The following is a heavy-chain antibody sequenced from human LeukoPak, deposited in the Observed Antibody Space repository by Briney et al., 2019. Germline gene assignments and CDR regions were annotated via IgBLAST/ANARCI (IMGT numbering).Heavy chain of an antibody. Sequence: ASVKVSCKASGYTFTGNYMHWVRQAPGQGLEWMGWMNPNSGNTGYAQKFQGRVTITRNTSISTAYMELSSLRSEDTAVYYCASSIVGATTLDYWGQGTLVTVSS. CDR1: GYTFTGNY. CDR2: MNPNSGNT. CDR3: ASSIVGATTLDY. V-gene: IGHV1-8*03. J-gene: IGHJ4*02. D-gene: IGHD1-26*01.